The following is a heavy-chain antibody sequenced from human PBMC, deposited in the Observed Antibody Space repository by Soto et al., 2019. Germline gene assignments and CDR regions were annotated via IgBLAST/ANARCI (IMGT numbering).Heavy chain of an antibody. V-gene: IGHV3-33*01. CDR1: GFTFSSYG. CDR2: IWYDGSNK. J-gene: IGHJ4*02. Sequence: QVQLVESGGGVVQPGRSLRLSCAASGFTFSSYGMHWVRQAPGKGLEWVAVIWYDGSNKYYADSVKGRFTISRDNSKNTLYLQMNSLRAEDTAVYYCARVLAVFDTTYYDYIWGSLGYWGQGTLVTVSS. CDR3: ARVLAVFDTTYYDYIWGSLGY. D-gene: IGHD3-16*01.